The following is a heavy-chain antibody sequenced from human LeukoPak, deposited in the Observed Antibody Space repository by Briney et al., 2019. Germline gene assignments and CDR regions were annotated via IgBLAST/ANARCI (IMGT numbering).Heavy chain of an antibody. CDR1: GGSFSGYY. Sequence: SETLSLTCAVYGGSFSGYYWSWIRQPPGKRLEWIGEINHSGSTNYNPSLKSRVTISVDTSKNQFSLKLSSVTAADTAVYYCRVVVPAASRNYYGMDVWGQGTTVTVSS. CDR3: RVVVPAASRNYYGMDV. J-gene: IGHJ6*02. V-gene: IGHV4-34*01. CDR2: INHSGST. D-gene: IGHD2-2*01.